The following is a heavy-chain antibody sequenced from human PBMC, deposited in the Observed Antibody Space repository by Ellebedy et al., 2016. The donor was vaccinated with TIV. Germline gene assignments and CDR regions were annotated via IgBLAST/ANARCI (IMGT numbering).Heavy chain of an antibody. V-gene: IGHV3-7*01. J-gene: IGHJ4*02. CDR3: ARDFRDDGMAY. D-gene: IGHD5-24*01. CDR2: IKQDGSEK. CDR1: GFTFSKLW. Sequence: GESLKISXAASGFTFSKLWMSWVRQAPGKGLEWVANIKQDGSEKYYVDSVKGRFTISRDNAKNSLYLQMNSLRAEDTAVYYCARDFRDDGMAYWGQGTLVTVSS.